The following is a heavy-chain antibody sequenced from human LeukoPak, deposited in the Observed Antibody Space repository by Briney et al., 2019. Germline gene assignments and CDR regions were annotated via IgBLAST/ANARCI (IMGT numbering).Heavy chain of an antibody. Sequence: GGSLRLSCAASGFSITSHYMTWVRQAPGKGLEWVSVIYTGGSTYYTDSVKGRFTISRDIPKNTVHLQMDNLRAEDSALYHCARAAYDYGLAPWGQGTLVTVPS. V-gene: IGHV3-53*01. CDR1: GFSITSHY. D-gene: IGHD4/OR15-4a*01. J-gene: IGHJ4*02. CDR2: IYTGGST. CDR3: ARAAYDYGLAP.